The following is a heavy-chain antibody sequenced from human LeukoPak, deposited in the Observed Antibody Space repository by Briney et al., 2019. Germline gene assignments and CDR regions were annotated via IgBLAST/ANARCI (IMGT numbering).Heavy chain of an antibody. V-gene: IGHV4-39*01. D-gene: IGHD3-16*01. Sequence: SETLSLTCTVSGGSISSRSYYWGWIRQPPGKGLEWIGKISDSGNTYYSPSLRSRVTISIDMSKNQFSLKLSSVTATDTAVYYCARGGKVLDCFDYWGQGTLVTVSS. CDR2: ISDSGNT. J-gene: IGHJ4*02. CDR3: ARGGKVLDCFDY. CDR1: GGSISSRSYY.